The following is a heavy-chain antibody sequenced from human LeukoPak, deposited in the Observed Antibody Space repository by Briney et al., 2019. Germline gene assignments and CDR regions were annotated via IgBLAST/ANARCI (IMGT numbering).Heavy chain of an antibody. Sequence: ASVKVSCKASGYTFTNYGISWVRQAPGQGLEWMGWISAYNGNTNYAQKLQGRVTMTTDTSTSTAYMELRSLRSDDTAVYYRARDLPTYSSSWYLWGQGTLVTVSS. D-gene: IGHD6-13*01. CDR2: ISAYNGNT. CDR3: ARDLPTYSSSWYL. V-gene: IGHV1-18*01. CDR1: GYTFTNYG. J-gene: IGHJ4*02.